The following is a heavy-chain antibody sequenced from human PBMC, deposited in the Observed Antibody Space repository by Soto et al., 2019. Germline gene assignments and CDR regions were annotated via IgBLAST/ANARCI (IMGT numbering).Heavy chain of an antibody. Sequence: QVPLVQSGAEVKKPGASVKVSCKASGYTFSSYGISWVRKAPGQGLVWLGWISAYNGNTNEAQKLQGRVTMTTGTSTSTAYMAVRRLRTDDTAVYYCARADIVVVESWVWDYWGQGTLVTVSS. J-gene: IGHJ4*02. CDR2: ISAYNGNT. V-gene: IGHV1-18*01. D-gene: IGHD2-15*01. CDR3: ARADIVVVESWVWDY. CDR1: GYTFSSYG.